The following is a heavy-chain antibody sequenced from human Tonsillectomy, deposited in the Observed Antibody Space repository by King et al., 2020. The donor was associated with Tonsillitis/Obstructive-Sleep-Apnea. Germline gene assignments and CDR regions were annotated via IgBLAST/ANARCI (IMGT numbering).Heavy chain of an antibody. CDR2: ISGSGGST. J-gene: IGHJ4*02. Sequence: VQLVESGGGLAQPGGSLRLSCAASGFTFSSYAMSWVRQAPGKGLEWVSAISGSGGSTYYADSVKGRFTISRDNSKNTLYLQMNSLRAADTAVYYCAKVAGSYYYDSSGYSTAGGFDYWGLGTLVTVSS. D-gene: IGHD3-22*01. CDR1: GFTFSSYA. CDR3: AKVAGSYYYDSSGYSTAGGFDY. V-gene: IGHV3-23*04.